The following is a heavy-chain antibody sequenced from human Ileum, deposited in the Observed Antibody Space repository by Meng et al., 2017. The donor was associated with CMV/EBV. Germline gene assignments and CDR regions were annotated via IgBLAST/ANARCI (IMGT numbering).Heavy chain of an antibody. CDR1: GFNFSAYT. V-gene: IGHV3-23*03. Sequence: GESLKISCVASGFNFSAYTMNWVRQAAGKGLEWVSVIYAGHNTNYADYVKGRLTITRDNSKNTLYLQINRLRAEDTAKYYCVKGWQDELWGPGTQVTVSS. CDR3: VKGWQDEL. CDR2: IYAGHNT. D-gene: IGHD1-7*01. J-gene: IGHJ4*02.